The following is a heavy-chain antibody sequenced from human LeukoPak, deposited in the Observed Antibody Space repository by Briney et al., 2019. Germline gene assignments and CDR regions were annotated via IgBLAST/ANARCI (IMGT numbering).Heavy chain of an antibody. J-gene: IGHJ4*02. Sequence: GGSLRLSCVASGFTFGKYWMSWVRQAPGKGLEWVANIKLDGSEKNYVDSVKGRFTISRDNAKNSLYLQMNSLRAEDTAVYYCARVRREYQLLYYFDYWGQGTLVTVSS. CDR3: ARVRREYQLLYYFDY. D-gene: IGHD2-2*01. CDR2: IKLDGSEK. V-gene: IGHV3-7*01. CDR1: GFTFGKYW.